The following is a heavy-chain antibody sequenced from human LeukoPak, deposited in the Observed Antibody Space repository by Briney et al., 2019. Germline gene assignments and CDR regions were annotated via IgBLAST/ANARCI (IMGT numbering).Heavy chain of an antibody. CDR3: ARDRVRDGSGWYFSL. Sequence: GGSLRLSCAAPGFTFSSYSMNWVRQAPGKGLEWVSSIRVSSSYIYYADSVKGRFTISRDNAKNSLYLQMNSLRAEDTAVYYCARDRVRDGSGWYFSLWGQGTLVTVSS. D-gene: IGHD6-19*01. V-gene: IGHV3-21*01. CDR1: GFTFSSYS. J-gene: IGHJ4*02. CDR2: IRVSSSYI.